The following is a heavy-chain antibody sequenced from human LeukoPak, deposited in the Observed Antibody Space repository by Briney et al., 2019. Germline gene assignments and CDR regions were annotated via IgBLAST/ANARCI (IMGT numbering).Heavy chain of an antibody. CDR2: FDSEDGET. CDR3: ATVSRGYYDSSGYPFDY. J-gene: IGHJ4*02. D-gene: IGHD3-22*01. CDR1: GYTLTELA. V-gene: IGHV1-24*01. Sequence: GASVKVSCKVSGYTLTELAMHWVRQAPGKGIEWMGGFDSEDGETIYAQKFQGRVTMTEDTSTDTAYMELSSLRSEDTAVCCCATVSRGYYDSSGYPFDYWGQGTLVTVSS.